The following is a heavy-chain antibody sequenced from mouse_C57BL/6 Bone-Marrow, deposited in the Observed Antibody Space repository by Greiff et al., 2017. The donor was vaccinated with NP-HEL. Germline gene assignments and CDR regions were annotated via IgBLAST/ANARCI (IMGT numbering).Heavy chain of an antibody. CDR3: ARGRFITTEVGPWYFDV. J-gene: IGHJ1*03. CDR1: GYTFTSYW. Sequence: QVQLQQPGAELVKPGASVKMSCKASGYTFTSYWITWVKQRPGQGLEWIGDIYPGSGSTNYNEKFKSKATLTVDTSSSTAYMQLSSLTSEDSAVYYCARGRFITTEVGPWYFDVWGTGTTLTVSS. V-gene: IGHV1-55*01. D-gene: IGHD1-1*01. CDR2: IYPGSGST.